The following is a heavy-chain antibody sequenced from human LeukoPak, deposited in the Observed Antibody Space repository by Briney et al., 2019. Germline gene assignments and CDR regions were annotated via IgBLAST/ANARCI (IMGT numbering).Heavy chain of an antibody. CDR1: GYTFTSYG. J-gene: IGHJ4*02. CDR3: AREPWGGYSYVPSPWDY. V-gene: IGHV1-18*01. Sequence: ASVKVSCKASGYTFTSYGISWVRQAPGQGLEWMGWISAYNGNTNYAQKLQGRVTMTTDTSTSTAYMELRSLRSDDTAVYYCAREPWGGYSYVPSPWDYWGQGTLVTVSS. D-gene: IGHD5-18*01. CDR2: ISAYNGNT.